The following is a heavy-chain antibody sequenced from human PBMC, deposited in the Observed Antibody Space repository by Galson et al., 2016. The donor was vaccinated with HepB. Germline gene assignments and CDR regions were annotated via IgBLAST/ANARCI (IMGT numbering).Heavy chain of an antibody. J-gene: IGHJ4*02. CDR2: INPSGGTI. D-gene: IGHD3-10*01. CDR1: GYTFTNYY. V-gene: IGHV1-46*01. Sequence: SVKVSCKASGYTFTNYYIHWVRQAPGQGLEWLGLINPSGGTIRYAQKFQGRVTMTRDTSTSTVYMERSSLRAADTAVFYVARYGAGSFDFWGQGTLVTVSS. CDR3: ARYGAGSFDF.